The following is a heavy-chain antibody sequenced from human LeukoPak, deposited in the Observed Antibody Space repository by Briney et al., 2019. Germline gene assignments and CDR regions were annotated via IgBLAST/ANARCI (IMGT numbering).Heavy chain of an antibody. J-gene: IGHJ4*02. D-gene: IGHD3-16*02. CDR2: ISAYNGNT. CDR3: AREGPPGSHSFYFDF. Sequence: ASVKVSCKASGYTFTSYGISWVRQAPGQGLEWMGWISAYNGNTNYAQKFQGRLTLTRDTSTSTVYMEVNSLRSEDTAFYYCAREGPPGSHSFYFDFWGQGTLVTVSS. V-gene: IGHV1-18*01. CDR1: GYTFTSYG.